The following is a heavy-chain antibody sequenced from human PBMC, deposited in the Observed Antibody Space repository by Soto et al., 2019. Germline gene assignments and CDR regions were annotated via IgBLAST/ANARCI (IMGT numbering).Heavy chain of an antibody. Sequence: QVQLQESGPGLVKPSETLSLTCTVSGGSISSYDWSWIRQPPGKGLEWIGFIFYSGSTSYNPSLXXRXXISIDTSEYQFSLKLNSVTAADTAVYYCASMIGDPVLSFDSWGQGTLVAVSS. V-gene: IGHV4-59*01. J-gene: IGHJ5*01. CDR1: GGSISSYD. CDR3: ASMIGDPVLSFDS. CDR2: IFYSGST. D-gene: IGHD3-10*02.